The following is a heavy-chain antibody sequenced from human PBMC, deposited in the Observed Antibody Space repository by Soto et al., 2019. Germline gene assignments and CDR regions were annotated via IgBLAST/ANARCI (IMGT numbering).Heavy chain of an antibody. CDR2: INSDGSST. D-gene: IGHD2-2*01. CDR1: GFTFSSYW. V-gene: IGHV3-74*01. Sequence: EVQLVESGGGLVQPGGSLRLSCAASGFTFSSYWMHWVRQAPGKGLVWVSRINSDGSSTSYADPVKGRFTISRDNAKNTLYLQMNSLRAEDTAVYYCARGGYCSSTSKLSGCYYYGMDVWGQGTTVTVSS. CDR3: ARGGYCSSTSKLSGCYYYGMDV. J-gene: IGHJ6*02.